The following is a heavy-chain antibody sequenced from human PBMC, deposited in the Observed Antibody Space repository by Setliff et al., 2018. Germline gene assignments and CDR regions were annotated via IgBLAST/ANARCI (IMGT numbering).Heavy chain of an antibody. V-gene: IGHV3-23*01. Sequence: GESLTISCAASGFTFSSYAITWVRQAPGKGLEWVSMISGSAQTTYYADSVKGRFTISRDNSKNTVYLEMNSLRAEDTAVYYCAKRGPYCSGGTCHYYFDYWGQGTLITVSS. CDR1: GFTFSSYA. J-gene: IGHJ4*02. CDR3: AKRGPYCSGGTCHYYFDY. CDR2: ISGSAQTT. D-gene: IGHD2-15*01.